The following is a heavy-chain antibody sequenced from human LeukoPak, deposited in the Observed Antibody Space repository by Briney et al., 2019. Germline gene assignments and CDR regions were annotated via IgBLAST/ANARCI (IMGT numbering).Heavy chain of an antibody. Sequence: ASVKVSCKASGYTFTSYGISWVRQAPEQGLEWMGWISAYNGNTNYAQKLQGRVTMTTDTSTSTAYMELRSLRSDDTAVYYCARDPHCSSTSCYPRSFDPWGQGTLVTVSS. CDR2: ISAYNGNT. V-gene: IGHV1-18*01. D-gene: IGHD2-2*01. J-gene: IGHJ5*02. CDR3: ARDPHCSSTSCYPRSFDP. CDR1: GYTFTSYG.